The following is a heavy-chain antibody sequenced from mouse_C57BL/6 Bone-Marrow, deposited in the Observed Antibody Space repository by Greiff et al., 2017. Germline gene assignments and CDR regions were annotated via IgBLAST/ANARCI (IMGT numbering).Heavy chain of an antibody. CDR3: AGWFAY. Sequence: EVQLVESGGGLVKPGASLKLSCAASGFTFSDYGMHWVRQAPVQGLEWVAYISSGSSTIYYADTVKGRITISRDNATNTLFLQMTSLGSEDTAMYYGAGWFAYWGQGTLVTVSA. V-gene: IGHV5-17*01. CDR1: GFTFSDYG. CDR2: ISSGSSTI. J-gene: IGHJ3*01.